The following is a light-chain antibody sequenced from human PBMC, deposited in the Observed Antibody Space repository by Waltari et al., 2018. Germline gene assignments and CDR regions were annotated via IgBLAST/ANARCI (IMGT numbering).Light chain of an antibody. CDR3: QHHFRLPAT. CDR2: ASS. CDR1: QNIGHY. J-gene: IGKJ1*01. Sequence: IVLTQSPGTLSLSPGGRAPLSCRASQNIGHYLAWYQQKPCQAPRLLIYASSTRAAGIPDRFSGSGSGADFSLTITRLEPDDFAVYYCQHHFRLPATFGQGTKV. V-gene: IGKV3-20*01.